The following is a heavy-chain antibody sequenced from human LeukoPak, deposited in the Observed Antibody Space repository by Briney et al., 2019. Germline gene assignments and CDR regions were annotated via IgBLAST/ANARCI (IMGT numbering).Heavy chain of an antibody. CDR3: ARDQGYYDSSGYHPILDY. CDR1: GGSISSYY. D-gene: IGHD3-22*01. J-gene: IGHJ4*02. Sequence: PSETLSLTCTVSGGSISSYYWSWIRQPPEKGLEWIGHISYSGSTNYNPSLKSRVTISLDTSKNQFSLKLSSVTAADTAVYYCARDQGYYDSSGYHPILDYWGQGTLVTVSS. V-gene: IGHV4-59*01. CDR2: ISYSGST.